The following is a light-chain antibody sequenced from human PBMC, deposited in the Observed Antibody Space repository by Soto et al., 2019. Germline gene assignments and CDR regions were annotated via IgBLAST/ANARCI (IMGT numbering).Light chain of an antibody. J-gene: IGKJ3*01. CDR3: HQSYRTPLFT. V-gene: IGKV1-39*01. Sequence: DIQMTQSPSSLSASVGDRVTITCRESQNINTFLNWYQHQPRKAPELLIYAASNLRSGVPSRFSGSGSGTDFTLTITSLQHEDFATYYCHQSYRTPLFTFGPGTKVDIK. CDR2: AAS. CDR1: QNINTF.